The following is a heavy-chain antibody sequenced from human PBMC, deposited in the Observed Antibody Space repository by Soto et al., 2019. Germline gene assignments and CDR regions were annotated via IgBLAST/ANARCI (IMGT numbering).Heavy chain of an antibody. J-gene: IGHJ6*03. D-gene: IGHD2-15*01. CDR2: IIPIFGTA. CDR3: ARELPLREVVEVGDHYYYMDV. Sequence: QVQLVQSGAEVKKPGSSVKVSCKASGGTFSSYAISWVRQAPGQGLEWMGGIIPIFGTANYAQKFQGRVKITAEESTSTAYMELRSLRSEDTAVYYCARELPLREVVEVGDHYYYMDVCGKGTTVTASS. CDR1: GGTFSSYA. V-gene: IGHV1-69*01.